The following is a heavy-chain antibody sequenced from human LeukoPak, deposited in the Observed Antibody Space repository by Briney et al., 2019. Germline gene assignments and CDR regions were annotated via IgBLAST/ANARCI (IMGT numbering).Heavy chain of an antibody. D-gene: IGHD3-22*01. CDR2: ITTSGGTI. V-gene: IGHV3-11*04. J-gene: IGHJ3*02. Sequence: GGSLRLSCAASGFTFRDYYMSWLRQAPGQGLEWVSYITTSGGTIYYADSVKGRFTISTDNAKNSLFLQMNSLRGEDTAIYYCVYYFDSSGFGNDAFEIWGQGTMVTVSS. CDR1: GFTFRDYY. CDR3: VYYFDSSGFGNDAFEI.